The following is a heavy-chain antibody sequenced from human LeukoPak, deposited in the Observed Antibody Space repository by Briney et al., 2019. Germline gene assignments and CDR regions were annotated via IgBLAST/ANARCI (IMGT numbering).Heavy chain of an antibody. J-gene: IGHJ4*02. CDR3: AREGIAAAGTLLDY. D-gene: IGHD6-13*01. CDR2: IIPILGIA. CDR1: GGTFSSYT. Sequence: SVKVSCKASGGTFSSYTISWVRQAPGQRLEWMGRIIPILGIANYAQKFQGRVTITADKSTSTAYMELSSLRSEDTAVYYCAREGIAAAGTLLDYWGQGTLVTVSS. V-gene: IGHV1-69*04.